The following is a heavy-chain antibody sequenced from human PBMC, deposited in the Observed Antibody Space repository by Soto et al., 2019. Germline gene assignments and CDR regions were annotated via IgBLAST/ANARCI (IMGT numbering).Heavy chain of an antibody. Sequence: QLQLQESGPGLVKPSETLSLTCTVSGGSISSSSYYWGWIRQPPGKGLEWIGSIYYSGSTYYNPSLKSRVAISVDPSQNQFSLKLSSVTAADTAVYYCARGSYSDFWSGYYLFDYWGQGTLVTVSS. CDR3: ARGSYSDFWSGYYLFDY. CDR1: GGSISSSSYY. CDR2: IYYSGST. D-gene: IGHD3-3*01. J-gene: IGHJ4*02. V-gene: IGHV4-39*01.